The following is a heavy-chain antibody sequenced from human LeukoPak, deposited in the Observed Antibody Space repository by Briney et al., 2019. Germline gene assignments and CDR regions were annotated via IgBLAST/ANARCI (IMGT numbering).Heavy chain of an antibody. J-gene: IGHJ4*02. D-gene: IGHD3-22*01. CDR1: GGSFSGYY. V-gene: IGHV4-34*01. CDR3: ARGQSGGYYDY. CDR2: IKHSGST. Sequence: SETLSLTCAVYGGSFSGYYWSWIRQPPGKGLEWIGEIKHSGSTNYNPSLKSRVTISVDTSKNQFSLKLSSVTAADTAVYYCARGQSGGYYDYWGQGTLVTVSS.